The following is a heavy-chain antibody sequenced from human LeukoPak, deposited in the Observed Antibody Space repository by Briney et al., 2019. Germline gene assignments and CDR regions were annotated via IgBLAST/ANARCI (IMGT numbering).Heavy chain of an antibody. Sequence: ASVKVSCKASGYTFTSYAMNWVRQAPGQGLEWMGWINTNTGNPTYAQGFTGRFVFSLDTSVSTAYLQISSLKAEDTAVYYCARDQSGTPHSSGYYYGLGAFDIWGQGTMVTVSS. J-gene: IGHJ3*02. CDR1: GYTFTSYA. CDR2: INTNTGNP. V-gene: IGHV7-4-1*02. D-gene: IGHD3-22*01. CDR3: ARDQSGTPHSSGYYYGLGAFDI.